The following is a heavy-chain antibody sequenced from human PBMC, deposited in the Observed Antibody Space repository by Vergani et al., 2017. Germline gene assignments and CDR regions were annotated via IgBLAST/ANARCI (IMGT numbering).Heavy chain of an antibody. Sequence: QVQLQESGPGLVKPSETLSLTCTVSGGSISSYYWSWIRQPPGKGLEWIGYIYYSGSTNYNPSLKSRVTISVDTSKNQFSLKLSFVTAADTAVYYCARDHLGYCSGGSCYRWFDPWGQGTLVTVSS. V-gene: IGHV4-59*01. D-gene: IGHD2-15*01. CDR1: GGSISSYY. CDR3: ARDHLGYCSGGSCYRWFDP. J-gene: IGHJ5*02. CDR2: IYYSGST.